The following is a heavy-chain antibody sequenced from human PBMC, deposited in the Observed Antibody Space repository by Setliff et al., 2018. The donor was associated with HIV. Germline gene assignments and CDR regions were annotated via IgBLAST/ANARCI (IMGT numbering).Heavy chain of an antibody. CDR2: SDWDDDK. CDR1: GFSLTTSGMC. V-gene: IGHV2-70*11. D-gene: IGHD5-12*01. Sequence: SGPTLVNPTQTLTLTCTFSGFSLTTSGMCVSWIRQPPGKALEWLARSDWDDDKYYSTSLKTRLTISKDTSKNQVVLRMTNMDPVDTATYYCARMEYSGYNNLYYGMDVWGQGTTVTVSS. CDR3: ARMEYSGYNNLYYGMDV. J-gene: IGHJ6*02.